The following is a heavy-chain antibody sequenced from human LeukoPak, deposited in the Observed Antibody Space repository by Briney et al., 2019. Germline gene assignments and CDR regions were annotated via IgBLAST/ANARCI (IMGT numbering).Heavy chain of an antibody. CDR3: AYSSGYQQN. CDR2: INHSGST. D-gene: IGHD3-22*01. J-gene: IGHJ1*01. CDR1: GGSFSDYY. Sequence: PSETLSLTCAVYGGSFSDYYRSWIRQPPGKGLEWIGEINHSGSTNYNPSLKSRVTISGDTSKNQFSLKLSSVTAADTAVYYCAYSSGYQQNWGQGTLVTVSS. V-gene: IGHV4-34*01.